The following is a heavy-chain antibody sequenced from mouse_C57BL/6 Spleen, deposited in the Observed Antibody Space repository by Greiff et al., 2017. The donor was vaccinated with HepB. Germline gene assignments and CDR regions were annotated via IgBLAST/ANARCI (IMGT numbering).Heavy chain of an antibody. CDR3: TRHYGYLFAY. J-gene: IGHJ3*01. D-gene: IGHD2-2*01. Sequence: VQLQQSGAELVRPGASVTLSCKASGYTFTDYEMHWVKQTPVHGLEWIGAIDPETGGTAYNQKFKGKAILTADKSSSTAYMELRSLTSEDSAVYYCTRHYGYLFAYWGQGTLVTVSA. CDR1: GYTFTDYE. CDR2: IDPETGGT. V-gene: IGHV1-15*01.